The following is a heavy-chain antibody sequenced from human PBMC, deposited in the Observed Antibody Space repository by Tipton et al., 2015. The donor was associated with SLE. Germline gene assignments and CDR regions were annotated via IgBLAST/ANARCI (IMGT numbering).Heavy chain of an antibody. V-gene: IGHV4-34*01. D-gene: IGHD3-9*01. Sequence: TLSLTCAVYGGSFSGYYWSWIRQPPGKGLEWIGEINHSGSTNYNPSLKSRATTSVDTSKNQFSLKLSSVTAADTAVYYCARCAFDDYWGKGTLVTVSS. CDR3: ARCAFDDY. CDR2: INHSGST. J-gene: IGHJ4*02. CDR1: GGSFSGYY.